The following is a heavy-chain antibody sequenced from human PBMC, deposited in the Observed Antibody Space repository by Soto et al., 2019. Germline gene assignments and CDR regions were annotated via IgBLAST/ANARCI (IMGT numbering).Heavy chain of an antibody. V-gene: IGHV3-33*01. D-gene: IGHD6-19*01. J-gene: IGHJ6*03. Sequence: VQLVESGGGVVQPGRSLRLSCAASGFTFSSYGMHWVRQAPGKGLEWVAIISFDGSNRYYADSVKGRFTISRDSSKNTLYRKVNSRRAEETAVYSCARGAGLSQYNYYINVWGKGTTVTVSS. CDR2: ISFDGSNR. CDR1: GFTFSSYG. CDR3: ARGAGLSQYNYYINV.